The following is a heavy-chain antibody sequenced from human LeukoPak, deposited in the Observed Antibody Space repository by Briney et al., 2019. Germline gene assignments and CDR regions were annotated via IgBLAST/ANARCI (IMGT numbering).Heavy chain of an antibody. Sequence: GGSLRLSCAVSRIIFSSYSMNWVRQAPGKGLEWVSYISSSGSTIYYADSVKGRFTISRDNSKNTLYLQMNSLRAEDTAVYYCARDGSPPFDYWGQGTLVTVSS. CDR1: RIIFSSYS. J-gene: IGHJ4*02. CDR3: ARDGSPPFDY. CDR2: ISSSGSTI. V-gene: IGHV3-48*01.